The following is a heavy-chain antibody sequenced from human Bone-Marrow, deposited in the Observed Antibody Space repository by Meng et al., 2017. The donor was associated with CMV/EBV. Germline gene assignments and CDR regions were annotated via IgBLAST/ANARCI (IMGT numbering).Heavy chain of an antibody. J-gene: IGHJ6*02. Sequence: SVKVSCKASGGTFSSYTISWVRQAPGQGLEWMGRIIPILGIANYAQKFQGRVTITADKSTSTAYMELSSLRSEDTAVYYCVREGRYCSSTSCYTAWDYYYYYGMAVWGPGTTVTVSS. CDR2: IIPILGIA. CDR1: GGTFSSYT. CDR3: VREGRYCSSTSCYTAWDYYYYYGMAV. V-gene: IGHV1-69*04. D-gene: IGHD2-2*02.